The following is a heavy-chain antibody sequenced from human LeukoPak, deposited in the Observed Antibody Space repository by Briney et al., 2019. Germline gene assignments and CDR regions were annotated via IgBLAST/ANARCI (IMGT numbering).Heavy chain of an antibody. CDR1: GGSISSGSYY. Sequence: SETLSLTCTVSGGSISSGSYYWSWIRQPAGKGLEWIGRIYTSGSTNYNPSLKSRVTISVDTSKNQLSLKLSSVTAADTAVYYCARHKERRWKWGENWLDPWGQGTLVTVSS. CDR2: IYTSGST. J-gene: IGHJ5*02. V-gene: IGHV4-61*02. D-gene: IGHD1-1*01. CDR3: ARHKERRWKWGENWLDP.